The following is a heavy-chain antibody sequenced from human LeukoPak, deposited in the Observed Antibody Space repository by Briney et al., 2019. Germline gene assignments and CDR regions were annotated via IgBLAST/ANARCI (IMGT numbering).Heavy chain of an antibody. J-gene: IGHJ4*02. Sequence: GESLQISCQGSGYIFTSYWIGWVRQLPGKGLEWMGIIYPGDSDTRYSPSFQGQVTISADKSISTAYLQWSSLKASDTAMYYCARARYSGQWLYYFDYWGQGTLVTVSS. CDR2: IYPGDSDT. CDR3: ARARYSGQWLYYFDY. V-gene: IGHV5-51*01. D-gene: IGHD6-19*01. CDR1: GYIFTSYW.